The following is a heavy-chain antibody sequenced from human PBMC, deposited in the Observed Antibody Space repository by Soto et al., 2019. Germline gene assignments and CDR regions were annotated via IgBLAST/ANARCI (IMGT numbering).Heavy chain of an antibody. J-gene: IGHJ6*02. V-gene: IGHV3-15*07. CDR1: DFTISNAW. Sequence: EVQLVESGGGLVKPGGSLRLSCAASDFTISNAWMNWVRQAPGKGLEWVGRIKTKAEGGTTDYAAPQKGRFTISRADSKNTLFLQMNGLKTEDTALYYCTTGSVEGVWGQGATVTVSS. D-gene: IGHD2-15*01. CDR3: TTGSVEGV. CDR2: IKTKAEGGTT.